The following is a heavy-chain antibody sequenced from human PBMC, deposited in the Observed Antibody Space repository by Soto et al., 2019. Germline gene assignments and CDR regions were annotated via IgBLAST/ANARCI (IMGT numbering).Heavy chain of an antibody. CDR3: ARGRASGSYYLLDY. V-gene: IGHV1-8*01. D-gene: IGHD3-10*01. CDR2: INPNSGNI. Sequence: ASVKVSCKASGNTFTSHDINWVRQATGHGLEWMGWINPNSGNIGYAQKFQGRVTMTRDTAIRTAYMEVSRLRSDDTAVYYCARGRASGSYYLLDYWGQGTLVTGSS. J-gene: IGHJ4*02. CDR1: GNTFTSHD.